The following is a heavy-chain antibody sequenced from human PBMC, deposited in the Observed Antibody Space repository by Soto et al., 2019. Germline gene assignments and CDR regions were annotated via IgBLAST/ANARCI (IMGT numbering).Heavy chain of an antibody. D-gene: IGHD3-22*01. CDR3: ARDLLYYYDSSGYQDDY. V-gene: IGHV3-30-3*01. CDR1: GFTFSSYA. J-gene: IGHJ4*02. Sequence: LRLSCAASGFTFSSYAVHWVRQAPGKGLEWVAVISYDGSNKYYADSVKGRFTISRDNSKNTLYLQMNSLRAEDTAVYYCARDLLYYYDSSGYQDDYWGQGTLVTVSS. CDR2: ISYDGSNK.